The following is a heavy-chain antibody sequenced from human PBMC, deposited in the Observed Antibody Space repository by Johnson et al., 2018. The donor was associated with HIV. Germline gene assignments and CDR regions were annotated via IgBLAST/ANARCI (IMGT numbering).Heavy chain of an antibody. Sequence: VQLVESGGGVVQPGGSLRLSCAASGFTFSDYYMSWIRQAPGKGLEWVSAIYRGGTTYYADSVRGRFTISRDSSENTLYLDMHNLRIEDTAVYYCARDTSDYYLWAFDIWGQGTKVTVSS. D-gene: IGHD3-22*01. CDR2: IYRGGTT. CDR3: ARDTSDYYLWAFDI. CDR1: GFTFSDYY. V-gene: IGHV3-66*01. J-gene: IGHJ3*02.